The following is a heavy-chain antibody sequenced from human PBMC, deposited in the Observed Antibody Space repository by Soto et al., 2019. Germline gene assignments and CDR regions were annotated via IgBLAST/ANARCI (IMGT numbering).Heavy chain of an antibody. CDR2: ISYDGSNK. J-gene: IGHJ4*02. V-gene: IGHV3-30-3*01. CDR1: GFTFSSYA. CDR3: ASTPIQWVPWSYFDY. Sequence: GGSLRLSCAASGFTFSSYAMHWVRQAPGKGLEWVAVISYDGSNKYYADSVKGRFTISRDNSKNTLYLQMNSLRAEDTAVYYCASTPIQWVPWSYFDYWGQGTLVTVSS. D-gene: IGHD2-8*01.